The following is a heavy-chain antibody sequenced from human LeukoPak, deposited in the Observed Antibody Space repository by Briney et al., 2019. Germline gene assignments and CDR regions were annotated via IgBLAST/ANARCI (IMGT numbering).Heavy chain of an antibody. J-gene: IGHJ4*02. CDR1: GFTFSSYW. CDR2: INHNGNVN. D-gene: IGHD1-26*01. V-gene: IGHV3-7*03. CDR3: ARVGLGATAFDY. Sequence: AGGSLRLSCAASGFTFSSYWMNWARQAPGKGLEWVASINHNGNVNYYVDSVKGRFTISRDNAKNSLYLQMSNLRAEDTAVYFCARVGLGATAFDYWGQGTLVTVSS.